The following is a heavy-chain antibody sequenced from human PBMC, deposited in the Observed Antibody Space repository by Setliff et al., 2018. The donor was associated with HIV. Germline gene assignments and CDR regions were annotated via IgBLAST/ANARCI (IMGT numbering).Heavy chain of an antibody. CDR2: LKSNAEGGTA. D-gene: IGHD2-15*01. Sequence: VGSLRLSCAGSGFTFSNAWMSWIRQAPGKGLEWVARLKSNAEGGTADYAAPVRRRFTISRDDSKNTLYLLMNSLKVEDTAVYYCTTLLSGVGTDVFDIWGQGTMVTVS. V-gene: IGHV3-15*01. CDR1: GFTFSNAW. J-gene: IGHJ3*02. CDR3: TTLLSGVGTDVFDI.